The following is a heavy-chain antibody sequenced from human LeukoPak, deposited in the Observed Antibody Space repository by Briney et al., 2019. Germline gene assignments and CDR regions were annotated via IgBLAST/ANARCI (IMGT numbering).Heavy chain of an antibody. CDR1: GGTFSSYA. CDR2: IIPIFGTA. D-gene: IGHD3-22*01. Sequence: SVKVSCRASGGTFSSYAISWVRQAPGQGLEWMGGIIPIFGTANYAQKFQGRVTITTDESTGTAYMELSSLRSEDTAVYYCARAYYYDSSGYAFDIWGQGTMVTVSS. J-gene: IGHJ3*02. V-gene: IGHV1-69*05. CDR3: ARAYYYDSSGYAFDI.